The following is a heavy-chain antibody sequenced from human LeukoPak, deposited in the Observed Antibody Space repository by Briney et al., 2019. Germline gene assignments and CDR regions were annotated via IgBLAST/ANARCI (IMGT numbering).Heavy chain of an antibody. D-gene: IGHD1-26*01. CDR2: ISASVGST. CDR3: GNCRMRNSGSYSSDY. J-gene: IGHJ4*02. CDR1: GFTFNSYA. Sequence: PGESLRLSCAASGFTFNSYAMGWVRQAPGEGLEWVSCISASVGSTYYADSVKDRFTISRDNSKNTLYLQMKSLRAEDTAVYYCGNCRMRNSGSYSSDYWGQGTLVTVSS. V-gene: IGHV3-23*01.